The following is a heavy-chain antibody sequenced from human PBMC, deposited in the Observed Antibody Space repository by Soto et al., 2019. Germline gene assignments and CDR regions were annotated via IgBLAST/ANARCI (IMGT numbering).Heavy chain of an antibody. D-gene: IGHD4-4*01. J-gene: IGHJ6*02. CDR2: IYYSGST. V-gene: IGHV4-39*01. CDR3: ARLVLSKSPKYYYYGMDV. CDR1: GGSISSSSYY. Sequence: SETLSLTCTVSGGSISSSSYYWGWIRQPPGKGLEWIGSIYYSGSTYYNPSLKSRVTISVDTSKNQFSLKLSSVTAADTAVYYCARLVLSKSPKYYYYGMDVWGQGTTVTVSS.